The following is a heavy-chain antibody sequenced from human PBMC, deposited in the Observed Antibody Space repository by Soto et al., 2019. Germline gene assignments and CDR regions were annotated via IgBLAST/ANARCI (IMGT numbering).Heavy chain of an antibody. CDR1: GFTFSSYG. J-gene: IGHJ4*02. V-gene: IGHV3-30*18. CDR3: AKEGPITDCYFDY. D-gene: IGHD2-21*02. Sequence: QVQLVESGGGVVQPGRSLRLSCAASGFTFSSYGMHWVRQAPGKGVEWVTVISYDGKVAYYADSVKGRFTISRDNSKNTLYLQMNSLRTDDTAMYYFAKEGPITDCYFDYCGQGTLVTVSS. CDR2: ISYDGKVA.